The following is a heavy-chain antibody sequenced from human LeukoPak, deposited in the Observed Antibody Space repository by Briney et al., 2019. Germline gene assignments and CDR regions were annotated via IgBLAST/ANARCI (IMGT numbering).Heavy chain of an antibody. CDR3: AREPPPPYYYDNSGYPTDY. D-gene: IGHD3-22*01. CDR2: ISSSGSTI. Sequence: GGSLRLSCAASGFTFSSYEMNWVRQAPGKGLEWVSYISSSGSTIYYADSVKGRFTISRDNAKNSLYLQMNSLRAEDTAVYYCAREPPPPYYYDNSGYPTDYWGQGTLVTVSS. J-gene: IGHJ4*02. V-gene: IGHV3-48*03. CDR1: GFTFSSYE.